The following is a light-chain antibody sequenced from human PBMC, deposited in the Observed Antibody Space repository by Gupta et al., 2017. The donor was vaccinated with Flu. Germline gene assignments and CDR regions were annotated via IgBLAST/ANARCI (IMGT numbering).Light chain of an antibody. CDR3: AALDDSLNGPV. CDR2: SNN. J-gene: IGLJ2*01. Sequence: QSVLTQPPSASGTPGQRVTIPCSGSSSNIGSNSVNWYQQFPRTAPRLLIYSNNRRPSGVPDRFSGSKSGTSASLAISGLQSEDEADYYCAALDDSLNGPVFGGGTRVTVL. V-gene: IGLV1-44*01. CDR1: SSNIGSNS.